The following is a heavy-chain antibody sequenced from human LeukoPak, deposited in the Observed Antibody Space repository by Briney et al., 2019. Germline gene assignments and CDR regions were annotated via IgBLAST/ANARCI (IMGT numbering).Heavy chain of an antibody. CDR1: GGSISSGSYY. CDR2: IYTSGST. Sequence: SQTLSLTRTVSGGSISSGSYYWSWIRQPAGEGLEWIGRIYTSGSTNYNPSLKSRVTISVDTSKNQFSLKLSSVTAADTAVYYCARGSPRLAVTIDYWGQGTLVTVSS. D-gene: IGHD6-19*01. V-gene: IGHV4-61*02. CDR3: ARGSPRLAVTIDY. J-gene: IGHJ4*02.